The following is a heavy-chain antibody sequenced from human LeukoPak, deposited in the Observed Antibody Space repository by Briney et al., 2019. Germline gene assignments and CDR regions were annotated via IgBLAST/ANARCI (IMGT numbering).Heavy chain of an antibody. Sequence: GGSLRLSCAASGFTFDDYGMSWVRQAPGKGLEWVSGINWNGGSTGYADSVKGRFTISRDNAKNSLYLQMNSLRVENTALYYCARAYSYGFRYYFDFWGQGTLVTVSS. V-gene: IGHV3-20*04. CDR3: ARAYSYGFRYYFDF. D-gene: IGHD5-18*01. CDR1: GFTFDDYG. J-gene: IGHJ4*02. CDR2: INWNGGST.